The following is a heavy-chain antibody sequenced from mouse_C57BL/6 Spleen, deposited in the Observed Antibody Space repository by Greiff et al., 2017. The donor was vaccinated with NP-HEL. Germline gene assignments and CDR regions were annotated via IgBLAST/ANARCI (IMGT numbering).Heavy chain of an antibody. D-gene: IGHD2-13*01. CDR3: TRETEGDFVDY. Sequence: EVQRVESGEGLVKPGGSLKLSCAASGFTFSSYAMSLVRQTPEKRLEWVAYISSGGDYIYYADTVMGRFTISRDNARNTLYLHMSSLKSEDTAMYYCTRETEGDFVDYWGRGKALTVSS. V-gene: IGHV5-9-1*02. CDR1: GFTFSSYA. CDR2: ISSGGDYI. J-gene: IGHJ2*01.